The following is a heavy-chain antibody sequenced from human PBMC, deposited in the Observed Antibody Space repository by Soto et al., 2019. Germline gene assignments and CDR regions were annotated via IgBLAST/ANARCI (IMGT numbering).Heavy chain of an antibody. J-gene: IGHJ4*02. CDR2: INPSGGST. CDR3: ARARGYCSSTSCYLAY. CDR1: GYTFTSYY. D-gene: IGHD2-2*01. V-gene: IGHV1-46*01. Sequence: GASVKVSCKASGYTFTSYYMHWVRQAPGQGLEWMGIINPSGGSTSYAQKCQGRVTMTRDTSTSTVYMELSSLRSECTAVYYCARARGYCSSTSCYLAYWGQGTLVTVSS.